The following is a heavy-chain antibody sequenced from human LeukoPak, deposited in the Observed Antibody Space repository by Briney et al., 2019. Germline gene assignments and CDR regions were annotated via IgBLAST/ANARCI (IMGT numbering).Heavy chain of an antibody. V-gene: IGHV3-23*01. CDR3: AKVDRYDFWSGYYATFDY. CDR1: GFSFSSYA. D-gene: IGHD3-3*01. J-gene: IGHJ4*02. Sequence: GGSLRLSCAASGFSFSSYAMSCVRQAPGKGLEWVSAISGSGGGTYSAGSAKGRFTISRDHSKTTLYLHMNSLRAGDTAVYSCAKVDRYDFWSGYYATFDYWGQGTLVTVSS. CDR2: ISGSGGGT.